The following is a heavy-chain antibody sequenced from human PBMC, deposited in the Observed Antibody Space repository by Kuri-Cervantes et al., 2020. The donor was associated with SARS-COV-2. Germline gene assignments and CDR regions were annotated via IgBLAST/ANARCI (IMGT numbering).Heavy chain of an antibody. Sequence: ASVKVSCMASGYTFTGYYMHWVRQAPGQGLEWMGWINPNSGGTNYAQKFQGRVTMTRDTSISTAYMELSRLRSDDTAVYYCARDLWSVVRGVIARWFDPWGQGTLVTVSS. D-gene: IGHD3-10*01. V-gene: IGHV1-2*02. CDR1: GYTFTGYY. CDR3: ARDLWSVVRGVIARWFDP. CDR2: INPNSGGT. J-gene: IGHJ5*02.